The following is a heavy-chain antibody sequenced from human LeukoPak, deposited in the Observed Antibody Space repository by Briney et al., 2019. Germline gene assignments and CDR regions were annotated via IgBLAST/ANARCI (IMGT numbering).Heavy chain of an antibody. V-gene: IGHV4-30-2*01. CDR2: IYHSGST. CDR3: ARAPGSSVLGAFDI. CDR1: GGSISSGGYY. J-gene: IGHJ3*02. Sequence: PSETLSLTCTVSGGSISSGGYYWSWIRQPPGKGLEWIGYIYHSGSTYYNPSLKSRVTISVDRSKNQFSLKLSSVTAADTAVYYCARAPGSSVLGAFDIWGQGTMVTVSS. D-gene: IGHD6-6*01.